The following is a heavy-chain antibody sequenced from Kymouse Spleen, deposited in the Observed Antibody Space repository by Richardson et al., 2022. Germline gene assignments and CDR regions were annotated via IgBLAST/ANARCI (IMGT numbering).Heavy chain of an antibody. CDR3: ARGGELEPHYGMDV. V-gene: IGHV4-34*01. CDR2: INHSGST. CDR1: GGSFSGYY. J-gene: IGHJ6*02. D-gene: IGHD1-1*01,IGHD1-20*01,IGHD1-7*01. Sequence: QVQLQQWGAGLLKPSETLSLTCAVYGGSFSGYYWSWIRQPPGKGLEWIGEINHSGSTNYNPSLKSRVTISVDTSKNQFSLKLSSVTAADTAVYYCARGGELEPHYGMDVWGQGTTVTVSS.